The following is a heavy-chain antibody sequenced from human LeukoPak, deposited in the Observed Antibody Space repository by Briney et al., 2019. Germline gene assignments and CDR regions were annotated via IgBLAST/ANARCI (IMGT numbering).Heavy chain of an antibody. D-gene: IGHD3-3*02. CDR1: GFTVTSSA. CDR3: AGRAALDAFDI. V-gene: IGHV1-58*02. J-gene: IGHJ3*02. CDR2: IVVGSGNT. Sequence: SVKVSCKASGFTVTSSAMQWVRQARGQRLEWIGWIVVGSGNTNYAQKFQERVTITRDMSTSTAYMELSSLRSEDTAVYYCAGRAALDAFDIWGQGTMVTVSS.